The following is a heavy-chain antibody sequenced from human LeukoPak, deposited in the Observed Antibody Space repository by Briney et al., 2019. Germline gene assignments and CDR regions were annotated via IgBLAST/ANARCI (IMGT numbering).Heavy chain of an antibody. CDR3: ARTRRNYYDSSGSNDAFDV. CDR2: IIPIFGTA. V-gene: IGHV1-69*13. Sequence: ASVKVSCKASGGTFSSYAISWVRQAPGQGLEWMGGIIPIFGTANYAQKFQGRVTITADESTSTAYMDLSSLRSEDTAVYYCARTRRNYYDSSGSNDAFDVWGQGTMVTVSS. J-gene: IGHJ3*01. CDR1: GGTFSSYA. D-gene: IGHD3-22*01.